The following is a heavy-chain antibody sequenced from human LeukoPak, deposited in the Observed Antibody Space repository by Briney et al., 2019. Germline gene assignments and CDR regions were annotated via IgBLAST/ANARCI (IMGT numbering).Heavy chain of an antibody. CDR1: GYIFTDYY. V-gene: IGHV1-2*06. CDR2: INPNSGGT. CDR3: ARARYCYTTSCPLDY. Sequence: ASVRVSCKASGYIFTDYYIHWVRQAPGQGPEWMGRINPNSGGTNFAQKFQARVTMTSDTSIITAYMEVSGLESDDTAVYYCARARYCYTTSCPLDYWGQGTLVTVSS. D-gene: IGHD2-2*01. J-gene: IGHJ4*02.